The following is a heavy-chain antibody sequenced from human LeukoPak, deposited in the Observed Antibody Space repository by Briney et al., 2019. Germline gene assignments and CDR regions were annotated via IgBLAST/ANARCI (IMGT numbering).Heavy chain of an antibody. J-gene: IGHJ4*02. CDR1: GFIFSSYS. V-gene: IGHV3-21*04. CDR2: ISSGSSYI. Sequence: PGGSLRLSCAASGFIFSSYSMNWVRQAPGKGLEWVSSISSGSSYIYYADSVKGRFAISRDNAKNSLYLQMNSLRAEDTAVYYCARVAGGYYGSGSYYYDYWGQGTLVTVSS. D-gene: IGHD3-10*01. CDR3: ARVAGGYYGSGSYYYDY.